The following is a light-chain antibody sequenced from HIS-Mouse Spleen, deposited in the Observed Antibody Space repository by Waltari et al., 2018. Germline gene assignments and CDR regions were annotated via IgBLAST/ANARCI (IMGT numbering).Light chain of an antibody. Sequence: EIVMTQSPATLSVSPGERATLSCRASQSVSSNLAWYQQNPGQAPRPLIYGASTRATGIPARFSGSGSVTEFTLTISSMQSEDFAVYYCQQYNNWPPLTFGGGTKVEIK. CDR3: QQYNNWPPLT. V-gene: IGKV3-15*01. J-gene: IGKJ4*01. CDR1: QSVSSN. CDR2: GAS.